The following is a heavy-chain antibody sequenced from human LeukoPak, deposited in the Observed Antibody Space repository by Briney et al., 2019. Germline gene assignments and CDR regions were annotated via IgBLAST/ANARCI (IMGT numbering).Heavy chain of an antibody. Sequence: GGSLTLSCAASGFTFSSYSVNWVRQAPGKGLEWVSSISSSSSYIFYADSVRGRFTLSRDNAKNSLYLQLNSLTAEDSAVYYCARDPHYPSDYHYYGMDVWGQATTVTVSS. CDR3: ARDPHYPSDYHYYGMDV. CDR2: ISSSSSYI. CDR1: GFTFSSYS. J-gene: IGHJ6*02. V-gene: IGHV3-21*01. D-gene: IGHD3-10*01.